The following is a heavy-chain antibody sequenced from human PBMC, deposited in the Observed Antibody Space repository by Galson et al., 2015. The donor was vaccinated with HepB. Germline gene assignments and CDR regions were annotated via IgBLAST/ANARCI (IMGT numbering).Heavy chain of an antibody. Sequence: SVKVSCKASGGTFSSYTISWVRQAPGQGLEWMGRIIPILGIANYAQKFQGRVTITADKSTSTAYMELSSLRSEDTAVYYCAREKRLGSYDILTGYGYYYGMDVWGQGTTVTVSS. D-gene: IGHD3-9*01. J-gene: IGHJ6*02. CDR2: IIPILGIA. CDR3: AREKRLGSYDILTGYGYYYGMDV. CDR1: GGTFSSYT. V-gene: IGHV1-69*04.